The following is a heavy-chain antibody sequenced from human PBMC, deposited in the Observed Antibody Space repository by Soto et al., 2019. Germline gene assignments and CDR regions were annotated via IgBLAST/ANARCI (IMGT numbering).Heavy chain of an antibody. J-gene: IGHJ3*02. CDR2: IWYDGSNK. CDR1: GFTFSSYG. D-gene: IGHD3-22*01. CDR3: ATVRRDYYYDSSGYDAFDI. V-gene: IGHV3-33*01. Sequence: QVQLVESGGGVVQPGRSLRLSCAASGFTFSSYGMHWVRQAPGKGLEWVAVIWYDGSNKYYADSVKGRFTISRDNSKNTLYLQMNSLRAEDTAVYYCATVRRDYYYDSSGYDAFDIWGQGTMVTVSS.